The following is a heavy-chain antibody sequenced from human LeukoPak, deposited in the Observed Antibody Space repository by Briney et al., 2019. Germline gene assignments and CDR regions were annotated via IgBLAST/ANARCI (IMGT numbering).Heavy chain of an antibody. CDR1: GSSIISNW. Sequence: GASLKISCKGSGSSIISNWIGWVRPMPGKGLERMGIIYPGDSETRYSPAFQGLVTISADKSISTAYLQWSSLRASDTAMYYCAKFHYYYGSGIFDAFDIWGQGTMVTVSS. D-gene: IGHD3-10*01. CDR2: IYPGDSET. V-gene: IGHV5-51*01. CDR3: AKFHYYYGSGIFDAFDI. J-gene: IGHJ3*02.